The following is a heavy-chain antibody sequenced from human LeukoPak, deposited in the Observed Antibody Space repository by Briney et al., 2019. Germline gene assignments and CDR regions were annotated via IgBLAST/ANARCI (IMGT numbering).Heavy chain of an antibody. CDR2: IWYDGSNK. V-gene: IGHV3-30*02. J-gene: IGHJ6*02. CDR1: GFTLSSYG. D-gene: IGHD4-17*01. CDR3: AKDFETATVSPYYYYYGMDV. Sequence: PGGSLRLSCAASGFTLSSYGMHWVRQAPGKGLEWVAVIWYDGSNKYYADSVKGRFTISRDNSKNTLYLQMNSLRAEDTAVYYCAKDFETATVSPYYYYYGMDVWGQGTTVTVSS.